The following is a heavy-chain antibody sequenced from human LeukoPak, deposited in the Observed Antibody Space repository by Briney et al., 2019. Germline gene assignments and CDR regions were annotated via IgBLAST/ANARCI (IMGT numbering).Heavy chain of an antibody. J-gene: IGHJ4*02. V-gene: IGHV1-2*02. CDR1: GYTFSGTGWY. CDR2: IYPYTGAI. D-gene: IGHD3-10*01. Sequence: GASVKVSRKASGYTFSGTGWYLYWLRQAPGQGLECMGWIYPYTGAIHYAQKFQGRVAMTRDTSISTAYMELSRLRPDDTAVYYCARDGPAQMVDFDYWGQGTLVTVSS. CDR3: ARDGPAQMVDFDY.